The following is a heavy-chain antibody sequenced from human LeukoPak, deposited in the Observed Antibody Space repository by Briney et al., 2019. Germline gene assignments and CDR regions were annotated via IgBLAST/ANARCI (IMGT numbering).Heavy chain of an antibody. J-gene: IGHJ4*02. D-gene: IGHD5-12*01. Sequence: GASVKVSCKASGGTFSSYAISWVRQAPGQGLEWMGGIIPIFGTANYAQKFQGRVTITADESTSTAYMGLSSLRSEDTAVYYCASKGHSGLANWGQGTLVTVSS. V-gene: IGHV1-69*13. CDR3: ASKGHSGLAN. CDR1: GGTFSSYA. CDR2: IIPIFGTA.